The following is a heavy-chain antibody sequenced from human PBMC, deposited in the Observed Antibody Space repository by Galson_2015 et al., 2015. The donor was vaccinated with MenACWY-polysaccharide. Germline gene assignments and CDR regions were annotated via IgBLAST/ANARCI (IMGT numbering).Heavy chain of an antibody. CDR3: ARAGIAAAHRIHYSYGMDL. CDR2: IKSAGRIT. CDR1: GFTFNSYW. J-gene: IGHJ6*02. D-gene: IGHD6-13*01. V-gene: IGHV3-74*01. Sequence: SLRLSCAASGFTFNSYWMHWVRQAPGKGLVWVSRIKSAGRITSYADSVKGRLTISRDNAKNTLYLQMNSLRAEDTAVYYCARAGIAAAHRIHYSYGMDLWAQGTTLTVSS.